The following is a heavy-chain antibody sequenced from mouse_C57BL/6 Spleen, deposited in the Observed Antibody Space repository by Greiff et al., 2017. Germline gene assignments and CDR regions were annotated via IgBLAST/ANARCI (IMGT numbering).Heavy chain of an antibody. CDR1: GFSLTSYG. CDR3: GKTDTTVVAVYYYAMDD. J-gene: IGHJ4*01. D-gene: IGHD1-1*01. V-gene: IGHV2-3*01. Sequence: QVQLKESGPGLVAPSQSLSITCTVTGFSLTSYGVRWVRQPPGQGLEWLGVIWGDGSTNYHSALISRLSISKDNSKSQVFLMLNSRQTDDAATYYCGKTDTTVVAVYYYAMDDWGQGTSVTVSS. CDR2: IWGDGST.